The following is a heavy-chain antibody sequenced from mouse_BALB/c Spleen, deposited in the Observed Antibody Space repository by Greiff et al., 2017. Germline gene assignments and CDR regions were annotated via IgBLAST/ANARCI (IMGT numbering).Heavy chain of an antibody. D-gene: IGHD1-1*01. Sequence: EVKLMESGGDLVKPGGSLKLSCAASGFTFSSFGMHWVRQAPEKGLEWVAYISSGSSTIYYADTVKGRFTISRDNPKNTLFLQMTSLRSEDTAMYYCARERDGREKYFDVWGAGTTVTVSS. V-gene: IGHV5-17*02. CDR1: GFTFSSFG. CDR3: ARERDGREKYFDV. CDR2: ISSGSSTI. J-gene: IGHJ1*01.